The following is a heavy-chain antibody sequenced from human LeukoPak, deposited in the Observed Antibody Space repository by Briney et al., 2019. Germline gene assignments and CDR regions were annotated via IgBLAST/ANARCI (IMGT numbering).Heavy chain of an antibody. J-gene: IGHJ4*02. Sequence: GGSLRLSCAASGFTVSSNYMSWVRQAPGKGLEWVANIKQDGTEKYYVDSVKGRFTISRDNAKNSLYLQMNSLRAEDTALYYCAREWSYDSSGYYPFYWGQGTLVTVSS. CDR2: IKQDGTEK. V-gene: IGHV3-7*01. D-gene: IGHD3-22*01. CDR1: GFTVSSNY. CDR3: AREWSYDSSGYYPFY.